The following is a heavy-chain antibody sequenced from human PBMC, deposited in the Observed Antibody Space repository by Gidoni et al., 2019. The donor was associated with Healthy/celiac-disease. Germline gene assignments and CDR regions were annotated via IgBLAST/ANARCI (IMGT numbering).Heavy chain of an antibody. CDR1: GFTFRKSS. CDR2: IKSKTDGGTT. V-gene: IGHV3-15*01. Sequence: ELQLVEPGGGLVKPGGSLRLSCAPQGFTFRKSSMSWVGLAPGKGLEWVGRIKSKTDGGTTDYAAPVKGRFTISRDDSKHTLYLQMNSLKTEDTAVYYCTTEEGYDSSGYYPYYFDYWGQGTLVTVSS. CDR3: TTEEGYDSSGYYPYYFDY. J-gene: IGHJ4*02. D-gene: IGHD3-22*01.